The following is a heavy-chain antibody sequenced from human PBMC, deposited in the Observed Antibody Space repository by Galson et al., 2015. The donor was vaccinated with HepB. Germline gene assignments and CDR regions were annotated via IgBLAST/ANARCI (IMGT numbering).Heavy chain of an antibody. J-gene: IGHJ6*02. CDR2: ISSSSSYI. CDR1: GFTFSSYS. D-gene: IGHD2-15*01. Sequence: SLRLSCAASGFTFSSYSMNWVRQAPGKGLEWVSSISSSSSYIYYADSVKGRFTISRDNAKNSLYLQMNSLRAEDTAVYYCASSYCSGGSCHPRLGYYGMDVWGQGTTVTVSS. CDR3: ASSYCSGGSCHPRLGYYGMDV. V-gene: IGHV3-21*01.